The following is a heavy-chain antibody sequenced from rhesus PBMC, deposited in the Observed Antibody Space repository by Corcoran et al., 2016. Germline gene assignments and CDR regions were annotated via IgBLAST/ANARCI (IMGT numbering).Heavy chain of an antibody. D-gene: IGHD6S26*01. CDR1: GGSISSNY. V-gene: IGHV4-173*01. J-gene: IGHJ1*01. CDR2: ISGSGVST. CDR3: ARDSSGWSYEYFEF. Sequence: QLQLQESGPGLVKPSETLSLTCAVSGGSISSNYWSWIRQPPGKGLEWIGRISGSGVSTDYNPSLKSRITISTYTSKNQVSLMLSSVTAADTAVYYCARDSSGWSYEYFEFWGQGALVTVSS.